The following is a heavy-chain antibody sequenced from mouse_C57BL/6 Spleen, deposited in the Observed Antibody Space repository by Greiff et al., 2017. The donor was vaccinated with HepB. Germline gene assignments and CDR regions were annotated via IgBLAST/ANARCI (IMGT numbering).Heavy chain of an antibody. CDR3: ARRGYLDY. CDR2: INPSTGGT. J-gene: IGHJ2*01. Sequence: DVQLQESGPELVKPGASVKISCKASGYSFTGYYMNWVKQSPEKSLEWIGEINPSTGGTTYNQKFKAKATLTVDKSSSTAYMQLKSLTSEDSAVYYCARRGYLDYWGQGTTLTVSS. CDR1: GYSFTGYY. V-gene: IGHV1-42*01.